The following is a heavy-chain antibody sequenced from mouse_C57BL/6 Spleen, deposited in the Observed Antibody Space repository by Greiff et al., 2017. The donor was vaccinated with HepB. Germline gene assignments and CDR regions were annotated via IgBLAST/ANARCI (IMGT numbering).Heavy chain of an antibody. Sequence: QVQLKESGPELVKPGASVKISCKASGYAFSSSWMNWVKQRPGKGLEWIGRIYPGDGDTNYNGKFKGKATLTADKSSSTAYMQLSSLTSEDSAVYFCARMGSMGYFDVWGTGTTVTVSS. CDR1: GYAFSSSW. CDR2: IYPGDGDT. D-gene: IGHD2-10*02. J-gene: IGHJ1*03. CDR3: ARMGSMGYFDV. V-gene: IGHV1-82*01.